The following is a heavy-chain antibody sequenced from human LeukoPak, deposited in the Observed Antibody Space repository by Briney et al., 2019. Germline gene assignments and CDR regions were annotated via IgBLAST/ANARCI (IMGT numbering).Heavy chain of an antibody. CDR1: GFNLSSYA. D-gene: IGHD6-13*01. CDR3: AKSKSYSSSWYWFDY. V-gene: IGHV3-23*01. CDR2: TSSSDDGK. J-gene: IGHJ4*02. Sequence: GGSLRLSCTVSGFNLSSYAMSWVRRAPGKGLEWVSATSSSDDGKYYADSVKGRFTISRDNSKNTLYLQMNSLRAEDTAVYYCAKSKSYSSSWYWFDYWGQGTLVTVSS.